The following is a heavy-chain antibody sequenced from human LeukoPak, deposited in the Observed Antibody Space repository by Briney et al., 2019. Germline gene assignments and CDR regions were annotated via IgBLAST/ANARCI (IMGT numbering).Heavy chain of an antibody. Sequence: GGSLRLSCTAPGFSIDEYAMTWVRQAPGKGLEWVSGINWNGHNTSYEDSVRGRFTISRDNAKNSLYLQMNSLRAEDTALYYCAREPSLLCSGGSCYPDYWGQGTLVTVSS. V-gene: IGHV3-20*04. CDR1: GFSIDEYA. CDR2: INWNGHNT. D-gene: IGHD2-15*01. J-gene: IGHJ4*02. CDR3: AREPSLLCSGGSCYPDY.